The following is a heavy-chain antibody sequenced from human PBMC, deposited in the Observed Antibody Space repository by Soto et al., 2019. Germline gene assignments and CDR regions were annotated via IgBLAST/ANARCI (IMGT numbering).Heavy chain of an antibody. V-gene: IGHV6-1*01. D-gene: IGHD5-18*01. CDR1: GDSISTNNVA. CDR2: TGYTSKWYN. J-gene: IGHJ4*02. Sequence: SQTLSLTCAISGDSISTNNVALNWIRQSPSGGLEWLGRTGYTSKWYNDYAVSVRSRITINPDTSKSQFSLQLNSVTLDDTAVYYCARGKYSAFDYWGQGTLVNVSS. CDR3: ARGKYSAFDY.